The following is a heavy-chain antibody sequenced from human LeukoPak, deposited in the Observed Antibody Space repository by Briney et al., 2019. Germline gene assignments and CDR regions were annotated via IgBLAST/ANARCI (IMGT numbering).Heavy chain of an antibody. CDR3: ARDGMAVAVGYFDL. J-gene: IGHJ2*01. CDR2: TYYRSKWYN. Sequence: SQTLSLTCAISGDSVSSNSATWNWIRQSPSRGLEWLGRTYYRSKWYNDYAASVKSRITIKPDTTKNQFSLQLNSVTPEDTAVYYCARDGMAVAVGYFDLWGRGTLVTVSS. D-gene: IGHD6-19*01. CDR1: GDSVSSNSAT. V-gene: IGHV6-1*01.